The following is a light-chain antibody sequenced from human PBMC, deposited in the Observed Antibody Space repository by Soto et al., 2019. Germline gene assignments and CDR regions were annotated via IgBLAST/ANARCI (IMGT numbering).Light chain of an antibody. J-gene: IGKJ2*01. V-gene: IGKV3-20*01. Sequence: EIVLTQPPGTLSLSPGERATLSCRASQSVGSTYLAWYQRKAGQAPRLLIFAASIRATGVPDRFSGSGSGTDITLTISRLEPEDFALYYCQQYGNTPPTFGQGTKLEIK. CDR1: QSVGSTY. CDR3: QQYGNTPPT. CDR2: AAS.